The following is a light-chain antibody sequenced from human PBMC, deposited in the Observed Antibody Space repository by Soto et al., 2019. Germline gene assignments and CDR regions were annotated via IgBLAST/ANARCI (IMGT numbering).Light chain of an antibody. CDR2: GAS. Sequence: EIVLTQSPGTLSLSPGERATLSCRASESVSTSYLAWYQQKPGQAPRLLIYGASSRATGIPDRFSGSGYGADFALTIRRLEPEDFAVYYCHQYGSVPLTFGGGTKVEIK. V-gene: IGKV3-20*01. J-gene: IGKJ4*01. CDR3: HQYGSVPLT. CDR1: ESVSTSY.